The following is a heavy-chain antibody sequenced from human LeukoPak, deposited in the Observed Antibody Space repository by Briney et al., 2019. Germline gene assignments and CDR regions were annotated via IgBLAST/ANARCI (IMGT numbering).Heavy chain of an antibody. V-gene: IGHV3-9*01. J-gene: IGHJ4*02. Sequence: PGGSLRLSCAASGFTFADYAMHWVRQAPGEGLEWVSGISWNSGSIVYAASVKGRFTISRDISENTLYLQMNSLRAEDTAVYYCARMLISSTYYFDHWGQGTLVTVSS. CDR1: GFTFADYA. CDR3: ARMLISSTYYFDH. CDR2: ISWNSGSI. D-gene: IGHD2/OR15-2a*01.